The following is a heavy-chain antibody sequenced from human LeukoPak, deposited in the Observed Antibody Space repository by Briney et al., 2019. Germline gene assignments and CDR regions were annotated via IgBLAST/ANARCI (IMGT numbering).Heavy chain of an antibody. Sequence: GGSLRLPWEAFGLSFITFTMTWVRRAPGKGLEGASSISSNGYIYYADSLKGRFTISRDSAENSLYLQMSSLRVEDTALYYCARGTRGFTYGLDYWGQGTLVTVSS. CDR1: GLSFITFT. D-gene: IGHD5-18*01. CDR3: ARGTRGFTYGLDY. CDR2: ISSNGYI. J-gene: IGHJ4*02. V-gene: IGHV3-21*01.